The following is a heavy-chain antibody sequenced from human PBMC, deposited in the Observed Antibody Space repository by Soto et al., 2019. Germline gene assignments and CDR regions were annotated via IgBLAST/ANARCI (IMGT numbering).Heavy chain of an antibody. CDR3: AKDISSSSWYVSSTRFDP. D-gene: IGHD6-13*01. CDR1: GCTFSSYA. CDR2: ISGSGGST. Sequence: HPXGSLILTCSASGCTFSSYAMSWVRQAPGKGLEWVSAISGSGGSTYYADSVKGRFTISRDNSKNTLYLQMNSLRAEDTAVYYCAKDISSSSWYVSSTRFDPWGQGTLVTVYS. V-gene: IGHV3-23*01. J-gene: IGHJ5*02.